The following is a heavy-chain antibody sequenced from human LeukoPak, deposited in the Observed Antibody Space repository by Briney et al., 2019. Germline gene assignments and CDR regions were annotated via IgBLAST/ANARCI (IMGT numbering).Heavy chain of an antibody. J-gene: IGHJ4*02. V-gene: IGHV3-49*02. Sequence: SWIRQPAGKGLEWVGFIRSKGYGGTTEDAASVKGRFTISRDDSKSIAYLQMNSLKTEDTAVYYCIRGGANSPFDYWGQGTLVTVSS. D-gene: IGHD3-16*01. CDR3: IRGGANSPFDY. CDR2: IRSKGYGGTT.